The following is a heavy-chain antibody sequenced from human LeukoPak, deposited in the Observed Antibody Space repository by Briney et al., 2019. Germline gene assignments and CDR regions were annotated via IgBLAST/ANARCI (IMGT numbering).Heavy chain of an antibody. J-gene: IGHJ3*02. CDR1: GASINSGSNY. D-gene: IGHD5-18*01. V-gene: IGHV4-39*07. Sequence: PSETLSLTCRVSGASINSGSNYWGWIRQPPGKTLEWIGSIYSSGSTYYNPSLKSRVIIMIDTPKNHFSLALSSVTAADTAVYYCARSDGYGLVGIWGQGTMVTVSS. CDR3: ARSDGYGLVGI. CDR2: IYSSGST.